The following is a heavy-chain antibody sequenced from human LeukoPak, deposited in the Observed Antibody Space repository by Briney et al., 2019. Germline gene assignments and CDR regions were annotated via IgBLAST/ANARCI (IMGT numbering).Heavy chain of an antibody. CDR2: IIPIFGTA. CDR1: GGTFSSYA. Sequence: GASVKVSCKASGGTFSSYAISWVRQAPGQGLEWMGGIIPIFGTANYAQKLQGRVTMTTDTSTSTAYMELRSLRSDDTAVYYCARGPIVVVPAARTLVYYYMDVWGKGTTVTVSS. D-gene: IGHD2-2*01. CDR3: ARGPIVVVPAARTLVYYYMDV. J-gene: IGHJ6*03. V-gene: IGHV1-69*05.